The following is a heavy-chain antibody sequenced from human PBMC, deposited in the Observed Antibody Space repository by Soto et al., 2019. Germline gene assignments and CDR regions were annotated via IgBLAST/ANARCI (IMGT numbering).Heavy chain of an antibody. CDR1: GFIFNNYW. D-gene: IGHD3-10*01. V-gene: IGHV3-7*01. CDR3: ASRAVTD. CDR2: INQDGSDT. Sequence: EVQLVESGGGLVQPGGSLRLSCAASGFIFNNYWMSWVRQAPGKGLEWVAKINQDGSDTYYVDSVKGRFTISRDNAKNSLYLQMYSLRAEDTAVYYCASRAVTDWGQGTLVTVSS. J-gene: IGHJ4*02.